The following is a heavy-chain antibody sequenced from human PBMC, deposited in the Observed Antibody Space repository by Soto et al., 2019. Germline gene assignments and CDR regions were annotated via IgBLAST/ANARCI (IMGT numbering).Heavy chain of an antibody. V-gene: IGHV1-69*13. J-gene: IGHJ3*02. CDR2: IIPIFRTT. CDR3: ARDFNRYYDFLTGYSDDAFDI. CDR1: GGTFSSYA. D-gene: IGHD3-9*01. Sequence: GASVKVSCKASGGTFSSYAFSWVRQAPGQGLEWMGGIIPIFRTTKNAQKFQGRVTITADESTSTAYMELSSLRSEDTAVYYCARDFNRYYDFLTGYSDDAFDIWGRGTLVTVS.